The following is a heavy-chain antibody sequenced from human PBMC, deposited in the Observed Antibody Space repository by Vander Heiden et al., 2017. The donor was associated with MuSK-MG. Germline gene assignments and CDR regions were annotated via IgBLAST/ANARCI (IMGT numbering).Heavy chain of an antibody. CDR2: ISSSSSTI. V-gene: IGHV3-48*04. Sequence: EVQPVESGGGLVQPGGSLRLSWAASGSTFSSYSRQWVRQAPGKGLEWVSYISSSSSTIYYADSVKGRFTISRDNAKNSLYLQMNSLRAEDTAVYYCARDRGQLERPAPWGQGTLVTVSS. D-gene: IGHD1-1*01. CDR1: GSTFSSYS. J-gene: IGHJ5*02. CDR3: ARDRGQLERPAP.